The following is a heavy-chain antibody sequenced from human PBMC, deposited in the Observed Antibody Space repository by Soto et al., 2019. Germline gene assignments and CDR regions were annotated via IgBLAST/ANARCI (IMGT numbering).Heavy chain of an antibody. D-gene: IGHD3-22*01. J-gene: IGHJ4*02. Sequence: PGGSLRLSCAASGFSFSPYSMNWVRQAPGKGLEWVSSISGSSTYKYYADSVKGRFTISRDNAKNSLYLQMNSLRAEDTAVYYCARDRRYYDSSGYYYINYFDFWGQGTLVTVSS. CDR3: ARDRRYYDSSGYYYINYFDF. V-gene: IGHV3-21*01. CDR2: ISGSSTYK. CDR1: GFSFSPYS.